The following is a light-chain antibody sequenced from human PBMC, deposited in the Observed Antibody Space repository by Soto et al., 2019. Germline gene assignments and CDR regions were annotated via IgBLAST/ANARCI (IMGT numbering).Light chain of an antibody. CDR3: QQYKSFPYT. V-gene: IGKV1-5*03. CDR2: KAS. Sequence: DIQMTQSPPTLSAFVGDRVTITCRASQSFSDSLAWYQQKPGKAPKLLIYKASNLESGVPSRFSGSGSGTDFALTFSSLQPDDFATYYCQQYKSFPYTFGQGTKLDIQ. J-gene: IGKJ2*01. CDR1: QSFSDS.